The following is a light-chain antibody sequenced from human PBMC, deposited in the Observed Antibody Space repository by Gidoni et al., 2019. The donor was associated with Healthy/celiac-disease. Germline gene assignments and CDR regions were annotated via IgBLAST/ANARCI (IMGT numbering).Light chain of an antibody. J-gene: IGLJ1*01. CDR3: SSYTSSSLLV. CDR1: SSDVGGYNY. V-gene: IGLV2-14*01. CDR2: DVS. Sequence: QSALTQPASVSGSPGQSIPISCTGTSSDVGGYNYVSWYQQHPGKAPKLMIYDVSKRPSGVSNRFSGSKSGNTASLTISGLRAEDEADYYCSSYTSSSLLVFGTGTKVTVL.